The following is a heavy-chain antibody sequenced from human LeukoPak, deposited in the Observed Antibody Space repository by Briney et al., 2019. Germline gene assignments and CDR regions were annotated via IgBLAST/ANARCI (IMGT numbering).Heavy chain of an antibody. Sequence: PSETLSLTCTVSGGSISSYYWSWIRQPPGKGLEWIGYIYYSGSTNYNPSLKSRVTISVDTSKNQFSLKLSSVTAADTAVYYCARSTVTTLDAFDIRGQGTMVTVSS. J-gene: IGHJ3*02. CDR1: GGSISSYY. CDR2: IYYSGST. CDR3: ARSTVTTLDAFDI. V-gene: IGHV4-59*08. D-gene: IGHD4-17*01.